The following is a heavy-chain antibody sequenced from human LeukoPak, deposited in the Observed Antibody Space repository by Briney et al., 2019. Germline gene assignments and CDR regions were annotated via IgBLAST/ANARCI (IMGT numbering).Heavy chain of an antibody. CDR3: ARDRATTRDFDY. CDR1: GFTFSNAW. J-gene: IGHJ4*02. CDR2: ISSSGSTI. V-gene: IGHV3-11*01. D-gene: IGHD5-24*01. Sequence: GGSLRLSCAASGFTFSNAWMSWIRQAPGKGLEWVSYISSSGSTIYYADSVKGRFTISRDNAKNSLYLQMNSLRAEDTAVYYCARDRATTRDFDYWGQGTLVTVSS.